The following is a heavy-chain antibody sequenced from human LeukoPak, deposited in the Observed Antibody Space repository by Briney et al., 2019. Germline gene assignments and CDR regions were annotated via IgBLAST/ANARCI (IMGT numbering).Heavy chain of an antibody. J-gene: IGHJ4*02. V-gene: IGHV3-21*01. Sequence: GGSLRLSCAASGFTFSSYGMHWVRQSPGKGLEWVSFIGTSSTYIYYAHSVKGRFTISRDNAKNSLYLQMNSLRAEDTAVYYCARDRGQWLIDYWGQGTLVTVSS. CDR3: ARDRGQWLIDY. CDR1: GFTFSSYG. D-gene: IGHD6-19*01. CDR2: IGTSSTYI.